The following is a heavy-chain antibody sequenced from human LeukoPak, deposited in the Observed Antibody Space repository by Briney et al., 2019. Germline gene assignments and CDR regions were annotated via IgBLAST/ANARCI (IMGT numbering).Heavy chain of an antibody. Sequence: SETLSLTCAVYGGSFSGYYWSWIRQPPGKGLEWIGEINHSGSTNYNPSLKSRVTISVDMSKNQFSLKLSSVTAADTAVYYCARAGRWLHLNWFDPWGQGTLVTVSS. J-gene: IGHJ5*02. CDR3: ARAGRWLHLNWFDP. D-gene: IGHD5-24*01. V-gene: IGHV4-34*01. CDR1: GGSFSGYY. CDR2: INHSGST.